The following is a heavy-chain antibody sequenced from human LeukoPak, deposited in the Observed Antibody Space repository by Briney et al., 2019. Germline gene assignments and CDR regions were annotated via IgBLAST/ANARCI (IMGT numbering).Heavy chain of an antibody. CDR2: ISGSGDST. D-gene: IGHD6-6*01. CDR1: GFTYSSYA. V-gene: IGHV3-23*01. Sequence: GGSLRLSCAASGFTYSSYAMSWVRQAPGKGLEWVSAISGSGDSTYYADSVKGRFTISRDNPKNTLYLQLNSLRGEDTAVYYCAIVSFGIGARYWGQGTLVTVSS. CDR3: AIVSFGIGARY. J-gene: IGHJ4*02.